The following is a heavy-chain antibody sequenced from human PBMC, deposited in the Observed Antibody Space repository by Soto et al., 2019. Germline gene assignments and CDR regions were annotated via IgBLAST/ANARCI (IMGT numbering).Heavy chain of an antibody. Sequence: EVQLVESGGGLIQPGGSLRLSCAVSGFTVSNNYMSWVRQAPGKGLEGVSVIYSGGYTAYGDSVKGRFTISRDNSKNTIYFQRKGRTAHDPGVYYWATHPGGGGYWGQGTLVTVSS. D-gene: IGHD3-10*01. CDR3: ATHPGGGGY. J-gene: IGHJ4*02. CDR2: IYSGGYT. CDR1: GFTVSNNY. V-gene: IGHV3-53*01.